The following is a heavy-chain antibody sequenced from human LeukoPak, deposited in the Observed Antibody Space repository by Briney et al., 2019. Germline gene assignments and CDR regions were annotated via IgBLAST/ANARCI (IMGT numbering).Heavy chain of an antibody. CDR1: GYTFTNSY. V-gene: IGHV1-46*01. D-gene: IGHD3-22*01. CDR3: ARALRITMIVVVSGFDY. CDR2: INPSGGST. Sequence: ASVKVSCKASGYTFTNSYLHWVRQAPGQGLEWMGIINPSGGSTSYAQKFQGRVTMTRDTSTSTVYMELSSLRSEDAAVYYCARALRITMIVVVSGFDYWGQGTLVTVSS. J-gene: IGHJ4*02.